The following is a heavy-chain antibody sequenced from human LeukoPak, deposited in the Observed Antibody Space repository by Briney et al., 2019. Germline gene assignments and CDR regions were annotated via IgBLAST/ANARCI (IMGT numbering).Heavy chain of an antibody. CDR2: IYYSGST. J-gene: IGHJ4*02. CDR3: ARDRGGYSGYFDY. V-gene: IGHV4-31*03. D-gene: IGHD5-12*01. CDR1: GGSIGSGGYY. Sequence: SQTLSLTCTVSGGSIGSGGYYWSWVRQHPGKGLEWIGYIYYSGSTYYNPSLKSRVTISVDTSKNQFSLKVSSVTAADTAVYYCARDRGGYSGYFDYWGQGTLVTVSS.